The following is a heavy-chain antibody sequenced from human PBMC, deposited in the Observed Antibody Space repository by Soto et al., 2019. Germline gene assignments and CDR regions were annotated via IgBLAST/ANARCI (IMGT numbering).Heavy chain of an antibody. CDR3: ASYLPHWGQHYYGMDV. D-gene: IGHD3-16*01. CDR1: GGTFRSYA. J-gene: IGHJ6*02. Sequence: QVDLVQSRAEVNKPGCSGQVSCQASGGTFRSYAILWVRQAPGHGLEWMGGIIPIFGTAHYAQKFQGRVTITADDSTRTAYMELSRLISEDTAVYYCASYLPHWGQHYYGMDVWGQGTTVTVSS. CDR2: IIPIFGTA. V-gene: IGHV1-69*01.